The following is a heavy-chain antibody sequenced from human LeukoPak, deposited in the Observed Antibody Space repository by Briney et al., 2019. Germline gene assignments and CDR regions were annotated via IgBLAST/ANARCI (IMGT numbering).Heavy chain of an antibody. CDR3: ARSGWPYYFDY. J-gene: IGHJ4*02. Sequence: GGSLRLSCAASGFTFSSYWMHWGRQAPGMGLVWVSRIHSDGSSTSYADSVRGRFTISRDDAKSTLYLQMNSLRAEDTAVYYCARSGWPYYFDYWGQGTLVTVSS. CDR2: IHSDGSST. V-gene: IGHV3-74*01. CDR1: GFTFSSYW. D-gene: IGHD3-22*01.